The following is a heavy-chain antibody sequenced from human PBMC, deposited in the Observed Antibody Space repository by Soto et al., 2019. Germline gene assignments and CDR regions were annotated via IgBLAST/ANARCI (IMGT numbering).Heavy chain of an antibody. J-gene: IGHJ3*02. CDR3: ARVSIAAAGRGAFDI. CDR1: GFTFSSYA. V-gene: IGHV3-30-3*01. Sequence: GGSLRLSCAASGFTFSSYAMHWVRQAPGKGLEWVAVISYDGSNKYYADSVKGRFTISRDNSKNTLYLQMNSLRAEDTAVYYCARVSIAAAGRGAFDIWGQGTMVTVSS. D-gene: IGHD6-13*01. CDR2: ISYDGSNK.